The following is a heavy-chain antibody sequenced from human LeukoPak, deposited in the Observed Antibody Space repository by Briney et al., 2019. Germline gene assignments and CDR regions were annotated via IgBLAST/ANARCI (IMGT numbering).Heavy chain of an antibody. J-gene: IGHJ4*02. CDR1: GFTFSSYW. CDR2: IKQDGSEK. CDR3: ARLLAADPQLDC. D-gene: IGHD6-25*01. Sequence: GGSLRLSCAASGFTFSSYWMSWVRQAPGKGLEWVANIKQDGSEKYYVDSVKGRFTISRDNAKNSLYLQMNSLRAADTTVYYCARLLAADPQLDCWGQGTLVTVSS. V-gene: IGHV3-7*03.